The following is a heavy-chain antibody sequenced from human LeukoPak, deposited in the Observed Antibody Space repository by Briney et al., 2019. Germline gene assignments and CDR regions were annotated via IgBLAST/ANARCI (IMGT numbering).Heavy chain of an antibody. CDR1: GYNFVNYW. D-gene: IGHD3-16*02. V-gene: IGHV5-51*01. J-gene: IGHJ4*02. CDR2: MYPGDSDT. Sequence: GESLRISCKGSGYNFVNYWIGWVRQMPGKGLEWMGVMYPGDSDTRYSPSFQGQVTISADRSINTAFLQWGSLKASDTAIYYCVVPSEGYWGQGSLVIVSS. CDR3: VVPSEGY.